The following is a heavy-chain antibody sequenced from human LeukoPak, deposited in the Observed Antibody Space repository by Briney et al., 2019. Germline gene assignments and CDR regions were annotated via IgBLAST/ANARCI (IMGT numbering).Heavy chain of an antibody. CDR2: INPNSGGT. CDR1: GYTFAGYY. D-gene: IGHD2-15*01. CDR3: ARGGGYCSGGSCRVYFQH. J-gene: IGHJ1*01. Sequence: ASVKVSCKASGYTFAGYYMHWVRQAPGQGLERMGWINPNSGGTNYAQKFQGWVAMTRDTSISTAYMELSRLRSDDTAVYYCARGGGYCSGGSCRVYFQHWGQGTLVTVSS. V-gene: IGHV1-2*04.